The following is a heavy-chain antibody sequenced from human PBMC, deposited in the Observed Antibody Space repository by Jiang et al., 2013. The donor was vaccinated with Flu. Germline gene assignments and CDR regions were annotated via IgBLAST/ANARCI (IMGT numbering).Heavy chain of an antibody. CDR1: GYSFTSYW. Sequence: RESLKISCKGSGYSFTSYWIGWVRQMPGKGLEWMGIIYPGDSDTRYSPSFQGQVTISADKSISTAYLQWSSLKASDTAMYYCARRYCSGGSCYCDYWGQEPWSPSPQ. CDR3: ARRYCSGGSCYCDY. D-gene: IGHD2-15*01. J-gene: IGHJ4*01. CDR2: IYPGDSDT. V-gene: IGHV5-51*01.